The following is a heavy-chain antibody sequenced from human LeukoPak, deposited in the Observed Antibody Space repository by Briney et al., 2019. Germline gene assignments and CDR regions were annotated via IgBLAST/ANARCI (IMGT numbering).Heavy chain of an antibody. CDR1: GFTFSSYT. D-gene: IGHD2-8*02. CDR3: ASQGGVGGY. CDR2: IGGSGGST. J-gene: IGHJ4*02. Sequence: PGGSLRLSCAASGFTFSSYTVSWVRQVPGKGLEWVSAIGGSGGSTYYADSVKGRFTISRDNSKNTLSLQMNSLRAEDTALYYCASQGGVGGYWGQGTLVTVSS. V-gene: IGHV3-23*01.